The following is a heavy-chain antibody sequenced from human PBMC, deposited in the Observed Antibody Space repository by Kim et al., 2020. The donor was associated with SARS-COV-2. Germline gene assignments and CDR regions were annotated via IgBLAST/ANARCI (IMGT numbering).Heavy chain of an antibody. Sequence: KYCAQSGEARSTTSRDKSQNTLHLKINSLRAEDTAVYYCARESRVRAMDYWGQGTLVTVSS. D-gene: IGHD3-3*01. CDR3: ARESRVRAMDY. CDR2: K. J-gene: IGHJ4*02. V-gene: IGHV3-33*01.